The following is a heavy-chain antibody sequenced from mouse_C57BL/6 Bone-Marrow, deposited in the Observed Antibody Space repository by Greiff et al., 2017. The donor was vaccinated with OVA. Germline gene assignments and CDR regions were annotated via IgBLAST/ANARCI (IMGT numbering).Heavy chain of an antibody. D-gene: IGHD1-1*01. Sequence: QVQLQQPGAELVKPGASVKMSCKASGYTFTSYWITWVKQRPGQGLEWIGDIYPGSGSTNYNEKFKSKATLTVDTSSSTAYMQLSSLTSEDSAVYYCARHGSSLDYFDYWGQGTTLTVSS. CDR1: GYTFTSYW. J-gene: IGHJ2*01. CDR2: IYPGSGST. CDR3: ARHGSSLDYFDY. V-gene: IGHV1-55*01.